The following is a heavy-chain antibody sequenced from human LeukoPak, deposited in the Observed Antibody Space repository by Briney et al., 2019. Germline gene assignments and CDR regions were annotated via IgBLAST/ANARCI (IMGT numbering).Heavy chain of an antibody. CDR3: ARDILAYCGGDCYPIYYYYGMDV. J-gene: IGHJ6*02. CDR2: IIPIFGTA. CDR1: GGTFSSYA. D-gene: IGHD2-21*02. V-gene: IGHV1-69*13. Sequence: GASVKVSCKASGGTFSSYAISWVRQAPGQGLEWMGGIIPIFGTANYAQKFQGRVAITADESTSTAYMELSSLRSEDTAVYYCARDILAYCGGDCYPIYYYYGMDVWGQGTKVTVSS.